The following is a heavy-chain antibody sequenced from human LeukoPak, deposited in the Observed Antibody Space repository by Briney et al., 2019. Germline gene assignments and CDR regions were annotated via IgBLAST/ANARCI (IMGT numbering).Heavy chain of an antibody. Sequence: ASVKVSCKASGGTFSSYAISWVRQAPGQGLEWMGGIIPIFGTANYAQKFQGRVTITADESTSTAYMELSSLRSEDMAVYYCARDCSSTSCYDYWGQGTLVTVSS. CDR1: GGTFSSYA. D-gene: IGHD2-2*01. CDR2: IIPIFGTA. V-gene: IGHV1-69*13. J-gene: IGHJ4*02. CDR3: ARDCSSTSCYDY.